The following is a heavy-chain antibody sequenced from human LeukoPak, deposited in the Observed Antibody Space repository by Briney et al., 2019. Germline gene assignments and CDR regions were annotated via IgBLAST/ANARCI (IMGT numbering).Heavy chain of an antibody. CDR1: GFTFDDYG. CDR2: INWNGGST. D-gene: IGHD5-12*01. V-gene: IGHV3-20*01. CDR3: ARRNSGCEDSFDY. Sequence: GGSLRLSCAASGFTFDDYGMSWVRHAPGKGLEWVSGINWNGGSTGYADSVKGRFTISRDNAKNSLYLQMNSLRAEDTALYHCARRNSGCEDSFDYWGQGTLVTVSS. J-gene: IGHJ4*02.